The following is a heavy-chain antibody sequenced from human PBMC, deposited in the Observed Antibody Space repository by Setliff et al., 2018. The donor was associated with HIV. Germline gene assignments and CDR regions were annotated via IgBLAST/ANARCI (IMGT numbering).Heavy chain of an antibody. CDR2: IYYTGST. CDR1: GGSINSYF. CDR3: AREQFPSQECSGGSCYRGRGYYFDY. J-gene: IGHJ4*02. Sequence: SETLSLTCTVSGGSINSYFWSWIRQPPGKGLEWIAYIYYTGSTNYNPSLKSRVTLSVDTSKNQFSLKLTSVTAADTAVYYCAREQFPSQECSGGSCYRGRGYYFDYWGQGTLVTVSS. V-gene: IGHV4-59*12. D-gene: IGHD2-15*01.